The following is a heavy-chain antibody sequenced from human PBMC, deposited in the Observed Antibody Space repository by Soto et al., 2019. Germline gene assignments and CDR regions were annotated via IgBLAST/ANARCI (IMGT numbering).Heavy chain of an antibody. CDR1: GYTFTYRY. CDR3: ASAGYCSGGSCSEWAFDI. V-gene: IGHV1-45*02. D-gene: IGHD2-15*01. CDR2: ITPFNGNT. Sequence: GASVKVSCKASGYTFTYRYLHWVRQAPGQALEWMGWITPFNGNTNYAQKFQDRVTITRDRSMSTAYMELSSLRSEDTAMYYCASAGYCSGGSCSEWAFDIWGQGTMVTVSS. J-gene: IGHJ3*02.